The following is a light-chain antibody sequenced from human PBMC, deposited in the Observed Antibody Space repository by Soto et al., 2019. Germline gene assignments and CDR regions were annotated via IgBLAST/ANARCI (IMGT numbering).Light chain of an antibody. J-gene: IGLJ1*01. Sequence: QSVLTQPPSASGTPGQRVTISCSGSSSNIGSNTVNWYQQLPGTAPKLLIYSNNQRPSGVPDRFSGFKSGTSASLAISGLQSEDEADYYCAAWDDSLNVFYVFGTGTKVTVL. CDR1: SSNIGSNT. V-gene: IGLV1-44*01. CDR3: AAWDDSLNVFYV. CDR2: SNN.